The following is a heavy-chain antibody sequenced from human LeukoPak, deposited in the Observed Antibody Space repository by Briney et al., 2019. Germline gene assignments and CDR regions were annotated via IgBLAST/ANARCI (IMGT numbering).Heavy chain of an antibody. CDR3: ARTSGSYSGGAFDI. Sequence: PGGSLRLSCAASGFTFSDHYMDWVRQAPGKGPEWVGRIRNKANRYTTEYAASVKGRFTFSRDDSKNSLYLQMNSLKTEDTAMYYCARTSGSYSGGAFDIWGRGTMVTVSS. CDR1: GFTFSDHY. CDR2: IRNKANRYTT. J-gene: IGHJ3*02. D-gene: IGHD1-26*01. V-gene: IGHV3-72*01.